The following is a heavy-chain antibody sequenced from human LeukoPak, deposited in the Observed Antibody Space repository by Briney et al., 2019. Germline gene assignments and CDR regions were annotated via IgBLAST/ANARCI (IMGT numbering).Heavy chain of an antibody. J-gene: IGHJ5*02. Sequence: ASVKVSCKASGYTFTSYYMHWVRQAPGQGLEWMGIINPSGGSTSYAQKFQGRVTMTRDTSISTAYMELSRLRSDDTAVYYCAREESISSWYELYNWFDPWGQGTLVTVSS. CDR2: INPSGGST. CDR3: AREESISSWYELYNWFDP. V-gene: IGHV1-46*01. D-gene: IGHD6-13*01. CDR1: GYTFTSYY.